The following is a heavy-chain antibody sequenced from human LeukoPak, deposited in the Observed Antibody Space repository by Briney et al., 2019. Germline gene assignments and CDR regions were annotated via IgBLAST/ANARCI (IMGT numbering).Heavy chain of an antibody. CDR2: IYYSGST. Sequence: SETLSLTCTVSDDSITMYYWTWIRQPPGKGLEWIGYIYYSGSTNYNPSLKSRVTISVDTSKNQFSLKLSSVTAAGTAVYYCARGRFVGVSWFDPWGQGTLVTVSS. D-gene: IGHD3-16*01. CDR1: DDSITMYY. CDR3: ARGRFVGVSWFDP. J-gene: IGHJ5*02. V-gene: IGHV4-59*12.